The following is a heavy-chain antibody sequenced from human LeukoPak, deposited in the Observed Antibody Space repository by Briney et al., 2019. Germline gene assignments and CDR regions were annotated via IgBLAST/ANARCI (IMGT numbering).Heavy chain of an antibody. Sequence: GGSLRLSCVVSGLTFSNAWMTWVRQAPGKGLEWVAGISDTGGRTNYADSVKGQFTISRDNPKNTLYLQMNSLRAEDTAVYFCAKRGVVIRVILVGFHKEAYYFDSWGQGALVTVSS. D-gene: IGHD3-22*01. CDR3: AKRGVVIRVILVGFHKEAYYFDS. CDR2: ISDTGGRT. CDR1: GLTFSNAW. V-gene: IGHV3-23*01. J-gene: IGHJ4*02.